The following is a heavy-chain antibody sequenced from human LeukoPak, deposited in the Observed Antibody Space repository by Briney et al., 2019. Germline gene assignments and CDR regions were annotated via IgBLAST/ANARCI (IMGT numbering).Heavy chain of an antibody. CDR1: RFTFSSYS. D-gene: IGHD3-3*01. Sequence: GGSLRLSCAASRFTFSSYSMNWVRQAPGKGLEWVSSISSSSSYIYYADSVKGRFTISRDNAKNSPYLQMNSLRAEDTAVYYCARDQYYDFWSGYPNFDYWGQGTLVTVSS. J-gene: IGHJ4*02. CDR2: ISSSSSYI. V-gene: IGHV3-21*01. CDR3: ARDQYYDFWSGYPNFDY.